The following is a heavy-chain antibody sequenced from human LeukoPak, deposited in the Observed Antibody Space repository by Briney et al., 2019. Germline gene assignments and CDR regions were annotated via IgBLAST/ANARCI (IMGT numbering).Heavy chain of an antibody. Sequence: PSETLSLTCAVYGGSFSGYYWSWIRQPPGKGLELIGEINHSGSTNYNPSLKSRVTISVDTSKNQFSLKLSSVTAADTAVYYCARFASPSSGAFDIWGQGTMVIVSS. D-gene: IGHD3-10*01. J-gene: IGHJ3*02. CDR1: GGSFSGYY. CDR3: ARFASPSSGAFDI. CDR2: INHSGST. V-gene: IGHV4-34*01.